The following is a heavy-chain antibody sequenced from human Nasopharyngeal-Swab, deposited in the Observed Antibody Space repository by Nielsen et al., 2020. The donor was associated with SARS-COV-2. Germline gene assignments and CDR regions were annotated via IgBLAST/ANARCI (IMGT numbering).Heavy chain of an antibody. V-gene: IGHV4-34*01. Sequence: RQAPGKGLEWIGEINHSGSTNYNPPLKSRVTTSVDTSKNQFSLKLSSVTAADTAVYYCARGPSYRWGGVMGLGETHRRYYFDYWGQGTLVTVSS. CDR2: INHSGST. CDR3: ARGPSYRWGGVMGLGETHRRYYFDY. J-gene: IGHJ4*02. D-gene: IGHD5-24*01.